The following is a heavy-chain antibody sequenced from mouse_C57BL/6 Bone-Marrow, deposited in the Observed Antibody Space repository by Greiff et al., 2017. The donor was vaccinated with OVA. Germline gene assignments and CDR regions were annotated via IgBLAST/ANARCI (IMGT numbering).Heavy chain of an antibody. J-gene: IGHJ1*03. CDR3: AKVPYYYGSRHWYFDV. CDR2: IYPGDGDT. V-gene: IGHV1-80*01. D-gene: IGHD1-1*01. Sequence: QVQLKQSGAELVKPGASVKISCKASGYAFSSYWMNWVKQRPGKGLEWIGQIYPGDGDTNYNGKFKGKATLTADKSSSTAYMQLSSLTSEASAVYFCAKVPYYYGSRHWYFDVWGTGTTVTVSS. CDR1: GYAFSSYW.